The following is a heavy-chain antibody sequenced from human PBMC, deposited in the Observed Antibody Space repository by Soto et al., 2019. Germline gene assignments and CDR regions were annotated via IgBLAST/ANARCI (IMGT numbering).Heavy chain of an antibody. CDR1: VFSIISYY. Sequence: SETRSITWTVSVFSIISYYLSWIRQPPGKGLEGIGYIYYSGSTNYNPSLKSRVTISVDTSKNQFSLKLSSVTAADTAVYYCARGLRSGSGNRFDPWGQGTLVTVS. D-gene: IGHD1-26*01. J-gene: IGHJ5*02. CDR2: IYYSGST. CDR3: ARGLRSGSGNRFDP. V-gene: IGHV4-59*12.